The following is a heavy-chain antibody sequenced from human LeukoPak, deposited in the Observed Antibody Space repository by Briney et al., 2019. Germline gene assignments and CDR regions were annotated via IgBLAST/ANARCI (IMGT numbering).Heavy chain of an antibody. Sequence: SVNVSFKASVCTFSSYAISWVRQAPGQGLEWMGGIIPIFGTANYAQKFQGRVTITADESTSTAYMELSSLRSEDTAVYYCARAPQVYSGSGSYYPIWGQGTLVTVSS. CDR2: IIPIFGTA. V-gene: IGHV1-69*13. CDR3: ARAPQVYSGSGSYYPI. J-gene: IGHJ4*02. D-gene: IGHD3-10*01. CDR1: VCTFSSYA.